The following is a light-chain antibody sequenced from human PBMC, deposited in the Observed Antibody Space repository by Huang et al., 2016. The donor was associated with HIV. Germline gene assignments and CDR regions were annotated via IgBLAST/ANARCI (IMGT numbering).Light chain of an antibody. Sequence: EIVLTQSPGTLSLSPGERATLSCRASRSVNSNYLAWYQPKPGQAPRLLIYSSSSRAAGLPDRFSGSGSGTDFTLTIRRLEPEDFAVYYCQEYGTSFGQGTQVEIK. CDR3: QEYGTS. J-gene: IGKJ1*01. CDR1: RSVNSNY. V-gene: IGKV3-20*01. CDR2: SSS.